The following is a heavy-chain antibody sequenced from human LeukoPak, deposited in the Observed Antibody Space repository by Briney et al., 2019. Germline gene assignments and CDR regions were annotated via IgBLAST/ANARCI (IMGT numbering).Heavy chain of an antibody. J-gene: IGHJ4*02. V-gene: IGHV4-39*01. D-gene: IGHD3-22*01. CDR2: IYYSGST. CDR1: GGSISSCTYF. CDR3: ARLKQVGYFDY. Sequence: SETLSLTCTVSGGSISSCTYFWGWIRQPPGKGLEWIGNIYYSGSTYYNPSLKSRVTISLDTSKNQFSLKLYSVTAADTAVYYCARLKQVGYFDYWGQGTLVTVSS.